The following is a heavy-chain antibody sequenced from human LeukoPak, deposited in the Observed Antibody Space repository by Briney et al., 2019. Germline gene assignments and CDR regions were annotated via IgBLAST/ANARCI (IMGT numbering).Heavy chain of an antibody. CDR3: ARAYPRAKVTLFDY. J-gene: IGHJ4*02. CDR2: IYCSGST. D-gene: IGHD2-21*02. Sequence: SETLSLTCTVSGGSISSYYWSWIRQPPGKGLEWIGYIYCSGSTNYNPSLKSRVTISVDTSKNQFSLKLSSVTAADTAVYYCARAYPRAKVTLFDYWGQGTLVTVSS. V-gene: IGHV4-59*01. CDR1: GGSISSYY.